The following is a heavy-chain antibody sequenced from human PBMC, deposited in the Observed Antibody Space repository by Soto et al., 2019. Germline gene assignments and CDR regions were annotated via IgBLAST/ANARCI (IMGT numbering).Heavy chain of an antibody. J-gene: IGHJ5*02. CDR2: IIPIFGTA. Sequence: QVQLVQSGAEVKKPGSSVQVSCKASGGTFSSYAIIFVRQAPGQGLEWMGGIIPIFGTANYAQKFQGRVTITADESTSTAYLELSSLRAEDTAVYYCAREVFPCTNWFEPWGQGTLVTVSS. V-gene: IGHV1-69*01. CDR3: AREVFPCTNWFEP. CDR1: GGTFSSYA.